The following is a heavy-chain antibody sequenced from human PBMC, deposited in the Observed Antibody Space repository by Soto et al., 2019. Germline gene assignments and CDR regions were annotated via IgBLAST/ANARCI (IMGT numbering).Heavy chain of an antibody. CDR2: FDPEDGET. Sequence: ASVKVSCKVSGYTLTELSMHWVRQAPGKGLEWMGGFDPEDGETIYAQKFQGRVTMTEDTSTDTAYMELSSLRSEDTAVYYCATGGHCSSTSCNWFDPWGQGTLVTVSP. D-gene: IGHD2-2*01. J-gene: IGHJ5*02. CDR1: GYTLTELS. V-gene: IGHV1-24*01. CDR3: ATGGHCSSTSCNWFDP.